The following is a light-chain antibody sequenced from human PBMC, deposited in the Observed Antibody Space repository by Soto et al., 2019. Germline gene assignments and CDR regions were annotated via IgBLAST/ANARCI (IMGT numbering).Light chain of an antibody. J-gene: IGKJ5*01. CDR2: GAS. CDR3: QQYNNWPPIT. V-gene: IGKV3-15*01. CDR1: QSVSSN. Sequence: VVIAQAPTTLSLSPGEGVTPSCRASQSVSSNLAWYQQRPGQAPRLLIYGASTRATGIPARFSGSGSGTEFTLTISSLQSEDFAVYYCQQYNNWPPITFGQGTRLEIK.